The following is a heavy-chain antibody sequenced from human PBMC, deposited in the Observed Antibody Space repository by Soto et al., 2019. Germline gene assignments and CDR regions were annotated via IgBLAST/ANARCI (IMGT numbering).Heavy chain of an antibody. CDR3: ARHRSPSL. J-gene: IGHJ4*02. CDR2: INEDGSEK. Sequence: PGGFLRLSCAASGFTFSSYWRTWVRQAPGKGMEWVANINEDGSEKYYGDSVKGRFTISRDDAKNSLYLQMNSLRAEDTAVYYCARHRSPSLWGPGTLVTVSS. D-gene: IGHD2-2*01. CDR1: GFTFSSYW. V-gene: IGHV3-7*05.